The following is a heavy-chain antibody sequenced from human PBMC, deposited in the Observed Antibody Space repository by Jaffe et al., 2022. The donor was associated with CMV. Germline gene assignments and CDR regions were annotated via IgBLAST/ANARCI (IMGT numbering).Heavy chain of an antibody. Sequence: EVQLVESGGGLVQPGGSLRLSCAASGFTFSDSWMYWVRQAPGRGLEWVANINQHGSEIYYVGSVKGRFTISRDDARKSLYLQMNSLRAEDTAVYYCASHDSMDYWGQGTLVTVSS. V-gene: IGHV3-7*03. CDR1: GFTFSDSW. CDR3: ASHDSMDY. D-gene: IGHD2-15*01. CDR2: INQHGSEI. J-gene: IGHJ4*02.